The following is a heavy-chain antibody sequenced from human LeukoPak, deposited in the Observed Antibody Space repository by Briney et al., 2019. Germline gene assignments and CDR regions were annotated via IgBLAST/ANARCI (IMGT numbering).Heavy chain of an antibody. CDR3: ARANMVRGVGSFFDRNWFDP. J-gene: IGHJ5*02. Sequence: GASVKVSCKASGYTFTSYGISWVRQAPGQGLEGMGWISAYNGNTNYAQKLQGRVTMTTDTSTSTAYMELRSLRSDDTAVYYCARANMVRGVGSFFDRNWFDPWGQGTLVTVSS. CDR2: ISAYNGNT. CDR1: GYTFTSYG. D-gene: IGHD3-10*01. V-gene: IGHV1-18*01.